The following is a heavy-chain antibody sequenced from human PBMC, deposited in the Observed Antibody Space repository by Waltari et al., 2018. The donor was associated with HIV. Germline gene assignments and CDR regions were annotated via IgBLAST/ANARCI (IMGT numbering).Heavy chain of an antibody. V-gene: IGHV1-18*01. D-gene: IGHD3-10*01. CDR3: ARGGGSWIQETHYYKACDV. CDR2: SWAYDGNL. CDR1: GYDFTSYG. J-gene: IGHJ6*01. Sequence: QLLQSGAETRKPGASVKISCKASGYDFTSYGISWMRRAPGVGLEWVGWSWAYDGNLDIDRKLKDRVSLTTDTSTTTAFLEVRSLKVDDTAIYYCARGGGSWIQETHYYKACDVWGHGTTVIVSS.